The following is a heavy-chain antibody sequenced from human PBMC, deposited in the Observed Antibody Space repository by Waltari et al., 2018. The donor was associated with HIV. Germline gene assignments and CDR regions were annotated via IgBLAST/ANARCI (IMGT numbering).Heavy chain of an antibody. Sequence: QLQLQESGPGLVKPSETLSLTCTVSGGSISSSSYYWGWIRQPPGKGLEWIGSIYYSGSTYSTPSPKSLVTIPVDTSKNQFSLKLSSVTAADTAVYYCARRVDYGDRNGYFDLWGRGTLVTVAS. D-gene: IGHD4-17*01. V-gene: IGHV4-39*01. CDR2: IYYSGST. CDR1: GGSISSSSYY. CDR3: ARRVDYGDRNGYFDL. J-gene: IGHJ2*01.